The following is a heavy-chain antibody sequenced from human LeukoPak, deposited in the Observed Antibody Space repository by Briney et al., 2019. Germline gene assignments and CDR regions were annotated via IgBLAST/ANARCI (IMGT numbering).Heavy chain of an antibody. CDR1: GGSISSYY. V-gene: IGHV4-4*07. CDR3: ARHLLSSGYYSLFDY. CDR2: IYASGST. Sequence: SETLSLTCTVSGGSISSYYWSWIRQPAGKGLEWIGRIYASGSTNYNPSPKSRVTISVDKSKNQFSLRLSSVTAADTAVYYCARHLLSSGYYSLFDYWGQGTLVTVSS. J-gene: IGHJ4*02. D-gene: IGHD3-22*01.